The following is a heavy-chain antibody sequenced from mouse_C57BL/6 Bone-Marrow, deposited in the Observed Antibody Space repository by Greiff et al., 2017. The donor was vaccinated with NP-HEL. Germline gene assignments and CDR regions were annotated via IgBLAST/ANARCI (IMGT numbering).Heavy chain of an antibody. CDR3: AMYSNHWYFDV. D-gene: IGHD2-5*01. Sequence: EVQLHQSGPELVKPGASVKIPCKASGYTFTDYNMDWVKQSHGKSLEWIGDINPNNGGTIYNQKFKGKATLTVDKSSSTAYMELRSLTSEDTAVYYCAMYSNHWYFDVWGTGTTVTVSS. J-gene: IGHJ1*03. V-gene: IGHV1-18*01. CDR1: GYTFTDYN. CDR2: INPNNGGT.